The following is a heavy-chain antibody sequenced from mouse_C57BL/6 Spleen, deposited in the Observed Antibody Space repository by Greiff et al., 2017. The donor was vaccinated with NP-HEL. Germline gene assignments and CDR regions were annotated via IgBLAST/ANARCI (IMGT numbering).Heavy chain of an antibody. Sequence: VQLQQPGAELVKPGASVKMSCKASGYTFTSYWITWVKQRPGQGLEWIGDIYPGSGSTNYNEKFKSKATLTVDTSSSTAYMQLSSLTSEDSAVYYCARDRYYYGSSYPFAYWGQGTLVTVSA. CDR1: GYTFTSYW. J-gene: IGHJ3*01. V-gene: IGHV1-55*01. CDR3: ARDRYYYGSSYPFAY. D-gene: IGHD1-1*01. CDR2: IYPGSGST.